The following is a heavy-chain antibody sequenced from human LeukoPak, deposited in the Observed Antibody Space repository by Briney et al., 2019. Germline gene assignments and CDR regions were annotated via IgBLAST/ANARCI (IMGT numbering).Heavy chain of an antibody. CDR2: INPSGDST. Sequence: ASVTVSCKASGYTFTSYYMHWVRQAPRQGLEWMGIINPSGDSTSYAQKFQGRATMTRDTSTSTVYMELSSLRSEDTAVYYCARDRLELRLYYYGMDVWGQGTTVTVSS. J-gene: IGHJ6*02. D-gene: IGHD1-7*01. V-gene: IGHV1-46*01. CDR3: ARDRLELRLYYYGMDV. CDR1: GYTFTSYY.